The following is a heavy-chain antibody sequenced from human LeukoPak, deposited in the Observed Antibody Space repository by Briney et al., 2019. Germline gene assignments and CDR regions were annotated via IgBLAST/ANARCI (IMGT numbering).Heavy chain of an antibody. Sequence: GGSLRLSCAASGFSFSNYSMNWVRQAPGKGLEWVSSISSSSTYIYYADSVKGRFTISRDNAKNSLYLQMNSLRTEDTALYYCAKDTSMEGVAFDIWGQGTMVTVSS. D-gene: IGHD2/OR15-2a*01. CDR3: AKDTSMEGVAFDI. CDR1: GFSFSNYS. V-gene: IGHV3-21*04. CDR2: ISSSSTYI. J-gene: IGHJ3*02.